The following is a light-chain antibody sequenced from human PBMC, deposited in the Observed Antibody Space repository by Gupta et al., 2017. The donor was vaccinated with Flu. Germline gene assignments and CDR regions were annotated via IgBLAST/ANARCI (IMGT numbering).Light chain of an antibody. J-gene: IGKJ2*01. CDR2: DAS. Sequence: DIQMTQSPSSLSASVGDRVTVTCKASPDISNYLNWYQQKPGKAPKLLIYDASNLETGVPSRFSGSGSGTDFTFTISSLQPEDFATYYCQQDDSFPITFGQGTKVEIK. CDR3: QQDDSFPIT. CDR1: PDISNY. V-gene: IGKV1-33*01.